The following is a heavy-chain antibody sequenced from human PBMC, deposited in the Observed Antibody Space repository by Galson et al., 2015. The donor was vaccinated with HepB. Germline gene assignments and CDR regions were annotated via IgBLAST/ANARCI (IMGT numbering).Heavy chain of an antibody. Sequence: SLRLSCAASGFTSSSYSMNWVRQAPGKGLEWVSSISSSSSYIYYADSVKGRFTISRDNAKNSLYLQMNSLRAEDTAVYYCARDYGLGVHIAAAGGGPLNNFDYWGQGTLVTVSS. D-gene: IGHD6-13*01. CDR3: ARDYGLGVHIAAAGGGPLNNFDY. V-gene: IGHV3-21*01. CDR1: GFTSSSYS. J-gene: IGHJ4*02. CDR2: ISSSSSYI.